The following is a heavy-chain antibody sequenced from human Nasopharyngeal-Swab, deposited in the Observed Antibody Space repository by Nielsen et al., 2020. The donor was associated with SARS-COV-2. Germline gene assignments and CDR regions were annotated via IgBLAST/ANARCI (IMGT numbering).Heavy chain of an antibody. Sequence: SETLSLTCTVSGGSISSYYWSWIRQPPGKGLEWIGYIYYSGSTNYNPSLKSRVTISVDTSKNQFSLKLTSVTPADTAVYYCARATLFGYMDVWGKGTTVTVSS. CDR3: ARATLFGYMDV. J-gene: IGHJ6*03. D-gene: IGHD3-3*01. CDR2: IYYSGST. V-gene: IGHV4-59*01. CDR1: GGSISSYY.